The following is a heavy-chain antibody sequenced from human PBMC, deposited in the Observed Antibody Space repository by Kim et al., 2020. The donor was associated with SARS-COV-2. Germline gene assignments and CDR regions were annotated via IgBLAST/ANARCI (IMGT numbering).Heavy chain of an antibody. V-gene: IGHV3-23*01. Sequence: FVESVNSRFTISRDKAKNTLYQEMNSLRAEDTALYYCAKERSTGIADAFDLWGQGTMVTVSS. J-gene: IGHJ3*01. CDR3: AKERSTGIADAFDL. D-gene: IGHD1-1*01.